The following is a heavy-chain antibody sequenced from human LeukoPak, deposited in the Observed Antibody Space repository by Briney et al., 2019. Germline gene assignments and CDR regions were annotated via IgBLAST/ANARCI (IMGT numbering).Heavy chain of an antibody. D-gene: IGHD2-15*01. Sequence: ASVKVSCMASGGTFSSYAISWVRQAPGQGLEWMGGIIPIFGTANYAQKFQGRVTITADKSTSTAYMELSSLRSEDTSVYYCASKWGRECSGGSCYHAFDIWGQGTMVTVSS. CDR1: GGTFSSYA. CDR2: IIPIFGTA. V-gene: IGHV1-69*06. CDR3: ASKWGRECSGGSCYHAFDI. J-gene: IGHJ3*02.